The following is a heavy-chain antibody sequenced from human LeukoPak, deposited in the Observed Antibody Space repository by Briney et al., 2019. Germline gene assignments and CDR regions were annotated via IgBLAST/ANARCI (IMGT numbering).Heavy chain of an antibody. Sequence: SETLSLTCGVSGGSFSGYYWNWIRQPPGKGLEWIGEINHSGSTNYNPSLKSRVTISVDTSKNQFSLKLSSVTAADTAVYYCARRRDLYSGSYYPFDYWGQGTLVTVSS. CDR3: ARRRDLYSGSYYPFDY. V-gene: IGHV4-34*01. J-gene: IGHJ4*02. D-gene: IGHD1-26*01. CDR1: GGSFSGYY. CDR2: INHSGST.